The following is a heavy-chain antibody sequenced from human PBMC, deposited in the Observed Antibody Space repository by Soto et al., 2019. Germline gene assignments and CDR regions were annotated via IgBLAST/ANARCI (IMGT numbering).Heavy chain of an antibody. D-gene: IGHD3-10*01. J-gene: IGHJ4*02. CDR1: GGTFSSYA. V-gene: IGHV1-69*01. CDR2: IIPIFGTA. CDR3: DRSRLDGSGGYSQIDY. Sequence: QVQLVQSGAEVKKPGSSVQVSCKASGGTFSSYAISWVRQAPGQGLEWMGGIIPIFGTANYAQKFQGRVTITADESTSTAYMELSCLRSEDTAVYYCDRSRLDGSGGYSQIDYWGQGTLVTVSS.